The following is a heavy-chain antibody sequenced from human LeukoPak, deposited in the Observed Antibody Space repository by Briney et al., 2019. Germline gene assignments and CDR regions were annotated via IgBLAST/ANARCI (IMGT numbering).Heavy chain of an antibody. CDR3: ARATNNYGGNSDY. CDR2: ISSNGGST. J-gene: IGHJ4*02. D-gene: IGHD4-23*01. CDR1: GFTFSSFT. Sequence: GGSLRLSCAASGFTFSSFTMQWVRQAPGKGLEYVSAISSNGGSTYYANSVKGRFTISRDNSKSSLYLQMGSLRADDMGVYYCARATNNYGGNSDYWGQGTLVTVSS. V-gene: IGHV3-64*01.